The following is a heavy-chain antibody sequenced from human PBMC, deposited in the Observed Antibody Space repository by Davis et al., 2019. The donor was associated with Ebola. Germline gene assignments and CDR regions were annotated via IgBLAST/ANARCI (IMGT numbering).Heavy chain of an antibody. CDR2: MNPNSGNT. D-gene: IGHD6-13*01. J-gene: IGHJ5*02. CDR3: ARGWRAAGMRGYNWFDP. Sequence: ASVKVSCKASGYTFTSYDINWVRQATGQGLEWMGWMNPNSGNTGYAQKFQGRVTITRNTSISTAYMELSSLRSEDTAVYYCARGWRAAGMRGYNWFDPWGQGTLVTVSS. V-gene: IGHV1-8*03. CDR1: GYTFTSYD.